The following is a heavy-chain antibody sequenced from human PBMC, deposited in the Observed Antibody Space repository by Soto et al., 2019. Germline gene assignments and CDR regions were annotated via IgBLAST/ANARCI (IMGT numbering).Heavy chain of an antibody. CDR3: ARSFRFLERLDFHS. CDR1: GGSISRYD. J-gene: IGHJ5*01. Sequence: SEALSLTCTVSGGSISRYDWSWIRQPPGKGLEWIGYIYYSGSTNYNPSLKSRVTISVDTSKNQFSLKLSSVTAADTAVYYCARSFRFLERLDFHSWGQGTLVTVS. CDR2: IYYSGST. D-gene: IGHD3-3*01. V-gene: IGHV4-59*01.